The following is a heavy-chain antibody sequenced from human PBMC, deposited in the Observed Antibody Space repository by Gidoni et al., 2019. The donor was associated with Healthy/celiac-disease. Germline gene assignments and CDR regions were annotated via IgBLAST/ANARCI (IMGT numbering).Heavy chain of an antibody. Sequence: QVQLQQWGAGLLKPSETLSLTCAVYGGAFSVYYWSWIRQPPGKGLEWIGEINHSGSTNYNPSLKSRVTISVDTSKNQFSLKLSSVTAADTAVYYCAREGAAADYNWFDPWGQGTLVTVSS. V-gene: IGHV4-34*01. J-gene: IGHJ5*02. D-gene: IGHD6-13*01. CDR1: GGAFSVYY. CDR2: INHSGST. CDR3: AREGAAADYNWFDP.